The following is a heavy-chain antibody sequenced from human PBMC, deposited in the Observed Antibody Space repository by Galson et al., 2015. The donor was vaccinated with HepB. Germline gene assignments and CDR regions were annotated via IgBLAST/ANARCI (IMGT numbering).Heavy chain of an antibody. Sequence: SLRLSCAASGFLFSGDAMSWVRQAPGKGLEWVSSVSDSGAGTYYADSVKGRFTISRDNYENTVFLQMSGLRAEDTAIYYCAKHAYDFWSGYFSWGQGTLVTVSS. CDR3: AKHAYDFWSGYFS. CDR2: VSDSGAGT. J-gene: IGHJ5*02. V-gene: IGHV3-23*01. D-gene: IGHD3-3*01. CDR1: GFLFSGDA.